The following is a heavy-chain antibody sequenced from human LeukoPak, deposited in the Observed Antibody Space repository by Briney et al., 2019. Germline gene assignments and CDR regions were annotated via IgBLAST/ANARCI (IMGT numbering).Heavy chain of an antibody. V-gene: IGHV3-30*02. CDR3: ARDSGPLYDNSGYYTGLECDY. J-gene: IGHJ4*02. D-gene: IGHD3-22*01. CDR1: GFTFSSYG. Sequence: TGGSLRLSCAASGFTFSSYGMHWVRQAPGKGLEWVAFIRYDGSNKYYADSVKGRFTISRDNSKNTPYLQMNSLRAEDTAVYYCARDSGPLYDNSGYYTGLECDYWGQGTLVTVSS. CDR2: IRYDGSNK.